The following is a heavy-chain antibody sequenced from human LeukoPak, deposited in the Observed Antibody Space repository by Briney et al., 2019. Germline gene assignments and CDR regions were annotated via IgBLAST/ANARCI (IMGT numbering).Heavy chain of an antibody. CDR3: ARGLAGTSVVFDY. V-gene: IGHV3-21*01. D-gene: IGHD1-7*01. Sequence: GGSLRLSCAASGFTFSSHSMNWVRQAPGKGLEWVSSISSSSSYIYYADSVKGRFTISRDNAKNSLYLQMNSLRAEDTAVYYCARGLAGTSVVFDYWGQGTLVTVSS. J-gene: IGHJ4*02. CDR2: ISSSSSYI. CDR1: GFTFSSHS.